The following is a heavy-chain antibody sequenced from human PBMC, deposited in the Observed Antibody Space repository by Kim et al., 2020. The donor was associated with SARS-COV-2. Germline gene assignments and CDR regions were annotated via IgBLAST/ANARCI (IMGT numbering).Heavy chain of an antibody. D-gene: IGHD3-10*01. CDR3: ARDQQVRGVIVLYYYGMDI. CDR1: GFTLNSYT. Sequence: GESLRLSCAVSGFTLNSYTMHWVRQAPGKGLEWVAVMSYDGGKKYYAESVKGRFTISRDSSQNTLYLQMNNLGPEDTAVYFCARDQQVRGVIVLYYYGMDIWGQGTTVTVS. V-gene: IGHV3-30-3*01. J-gene: IGHJ6*02. CDR2: MSYDGGKK.